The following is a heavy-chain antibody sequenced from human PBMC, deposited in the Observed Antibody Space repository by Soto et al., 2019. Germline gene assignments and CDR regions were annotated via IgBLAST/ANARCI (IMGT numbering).Heavy chain of an antibody. V-gene: IGHV3-23*01. Sequence: TGGSLRLSCAASGFTFSSFAMSWVRQAPGKGLEWVSVISDSGGSTHYADSVKGRFTISRDNSKSTLYLQMNSLRGDDTAIYYCEKAISGYYPPSDYWGQGTQVTVSS. J-gene: IGHJ4*02. CDR1: GFTFSSFA. CDR2: ISDSGGST. D-gene: IGHD3-22*01. CDR3: EKAISGYYPPSDY.